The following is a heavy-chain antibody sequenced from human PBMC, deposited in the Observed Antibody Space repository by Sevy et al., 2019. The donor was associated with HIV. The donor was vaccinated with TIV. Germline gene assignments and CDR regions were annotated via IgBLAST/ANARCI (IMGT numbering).Heavy chain of an antibody. CDR1: GFTFSNAW. CDR2: IKSKTDGETT. V-gene: IGHV3-15*07. Sequence: GGSLRLSCAASGFTFSNAWMNWVRQAPGKGLEWVGRIKSKTDGETTDYAAPVKGRFIISRDDSKTTLYLQMNSLKTEDTAVYYCNIDITGSTRSFLLDYWGQGTLVTVSS. CDR3: NIDITGSTRSFLLDY. D-gene: IGHD1-7*01. J-gene: IGHJ4*02.